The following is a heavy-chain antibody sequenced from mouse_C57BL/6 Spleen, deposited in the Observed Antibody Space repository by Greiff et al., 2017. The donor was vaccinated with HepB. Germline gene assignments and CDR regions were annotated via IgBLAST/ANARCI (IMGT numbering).Heavy chain of an antibody. CDR3: ATHYSSNYGWFAY. Sequence: VQLQQSGAELARPGASVKLSCKASGYTFTSYGISWVKQRTGQGLEWIGEIYPRSGNTYYTQKFKGKATLTADKSSSTAYMELRSLTSEDSAVYYCATHYSSNYGWFAYWGQGTLVTVSA. CDR1: GYTFTSYG. CDR2: IYPRSGNT. V-gene: IGHV1-81*01. D-gene: IGHD2-5*01. J-gene: IGHJ3*01.